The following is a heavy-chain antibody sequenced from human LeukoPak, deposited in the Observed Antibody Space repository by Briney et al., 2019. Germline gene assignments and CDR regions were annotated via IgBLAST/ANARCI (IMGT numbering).Heavy chain of an antibody. J-gene: IGHJ4*02. V-gene: IGHV1-69*13. Sequence: ASVKVSCKASGGTFSSYAISWVRQAPGQGLEWMGGIIPIFGTANYAQKFQGRVTITADESTSTAYMELSSLRSEDTAVYYCARERWADFWSGYLAYWGQGTLVTVSS. CDR2: IIPIFGTA. CDR1: GGTFSSYA. CDR3: ARERWADFWSGYLAY. D-gene: IGHD3-3*01.